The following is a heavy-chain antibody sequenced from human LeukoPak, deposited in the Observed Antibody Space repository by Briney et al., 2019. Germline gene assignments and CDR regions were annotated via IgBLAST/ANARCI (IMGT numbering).Heavy chain of an antibody. CDR2: ISFSGST. V-gene: IGHV4-59*11. J-gene: IGHJ4*02. Sequence: SETLSLTCTVSGGSISSHYWSWIRQPPGKGLEWIAFISFSGSTDYNPSLKSRVTISVDTSKNQFSLKLSSVTAADPAVYYCTRDRRDGYNYVDIWGQGTLVTVSS. D-gene: IGHD5-24*01. CDR1: GGSISSHY. CDR3: TRDRRDGYNYVDI.